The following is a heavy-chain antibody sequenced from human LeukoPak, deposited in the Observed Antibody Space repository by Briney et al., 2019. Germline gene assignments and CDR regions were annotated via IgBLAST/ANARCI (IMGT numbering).Heavy chain of an antibody. CDR3: AREVASFTNWFDP. V-gene: IGHV4-39*07. J-gene: IGHJ5*02. D-gene: IGHD2-15*01. CDR2: IYYNGRT. Sequence: SETLSLTCTVSGGSVSSSNYYWGWIRQPPGKRLEWIASIYYNGRTYNNLSLKSRVTISVDTSKNQFSLKLSSVTAADTAMYYCAREVASFTNWFDPWGQGTLVTVSS. CDR1: GGSVSSSNYY.